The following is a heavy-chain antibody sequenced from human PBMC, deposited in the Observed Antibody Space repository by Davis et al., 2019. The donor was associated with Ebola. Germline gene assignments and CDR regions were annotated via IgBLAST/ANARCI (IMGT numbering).Heavy chain of an antibody. CDR2: ISSSSSYT. CDR1: GFTFSDYY. V-gene: IGHV3-11*03. J-gene: IGHJ6*04. CDR3: ARVAEDGMDV. D-gene: IGHD3-10*01. Sequence: GESLKISCAASGFTFSDYYMSWIRQAPGKGLEWVSYISSSSSYTNYADSVKGRFTISRDNSKNTLYLQMNSLRAEDTAVYYCARVAEDGMDVWGKGTTVTVSS.